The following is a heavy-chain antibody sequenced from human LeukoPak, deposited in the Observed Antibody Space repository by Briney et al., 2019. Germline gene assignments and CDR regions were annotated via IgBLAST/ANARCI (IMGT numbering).Heavy chain of an antibody. V-gene: IGHV3-23*01. CDR2: ISGSGGST. D-gene: IGHD3-10*01. Sequence: GGSLRLSCAASGFTFSSYAMSWVRQAPGKGLEWVSAISGSGGSTYYAGSVKGRFTISRDNSKNTLYLQMNSLRAEDTAVYYCAKYAANYYGSGSYYRSLDYWGQGTLVTVSS. CDR1: GFTFSSYA. CDR3: AKYAANYYGSGSYYRSLDY. J-gene: IGHJ4*02.